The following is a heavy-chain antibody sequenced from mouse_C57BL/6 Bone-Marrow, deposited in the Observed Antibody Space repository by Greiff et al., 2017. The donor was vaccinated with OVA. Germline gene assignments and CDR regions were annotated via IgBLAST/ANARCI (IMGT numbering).Heavy chain of an antibody. CDR3: ASYYYGSSYYFDV. D-gene: IGHD1-1*01. CDR1: GYTFTSYW. V-gene: IGHV1-55*01. J-gene: IGHJ1*03. Sequence: VQLQQPGAELVKPGASVKMSCKASGYTFTSYWITWVKQRPGQGLEWIGDIYPGSGSTNYNEKFKSKATLTVDTSSSTAYMQLSSLTSEDSAVYYCASYYYGSSYYFDVWGTGTTVTVSS. CDR2: IYPGSGST.